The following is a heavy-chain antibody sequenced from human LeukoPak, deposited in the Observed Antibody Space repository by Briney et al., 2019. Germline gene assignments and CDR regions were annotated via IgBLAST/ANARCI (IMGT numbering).Heavy chain of an antibody. Sequence: TGGSLRLSCAASGFTFSSYSMNWVRQAPGKGLVWVSRINSDGSSTSYADSVKGRFTISRDNAKNTLYLQMNSLRAEDTAVYYCAREWELPHFDYWGQGTLVTVSS. CDR3: AREWELPHFDY. CDR1: GFTFSSYS. D-gene: IGHD1-26*01. V-gene: IGHV3-74*01. J-gene: IGHJ4*02. CDR2: INSDGSST.